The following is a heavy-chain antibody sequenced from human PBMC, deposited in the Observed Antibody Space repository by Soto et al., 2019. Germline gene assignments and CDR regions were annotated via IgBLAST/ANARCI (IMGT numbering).Heavy chain of an antibody. D-gene: IGHD3-10*01. J-gene: IGHJ4*02. CDR3: ARATFIRKGYYYATDYYYFDW. V-gene: IGHV4-30-2*06. CDR2: IYYSGNA. CDR1: GGSISSGGFY. Sequence: SETLSLTCAVSGGSISSGGFYWSWIQQSPGKGLELIGYIYYSGNAYYKPSLKSRVTISVDRSKNEFSLRLSSVTAADTALYYCARATFIRKGYYYATDYYYFDWWGQGTLVTVS.